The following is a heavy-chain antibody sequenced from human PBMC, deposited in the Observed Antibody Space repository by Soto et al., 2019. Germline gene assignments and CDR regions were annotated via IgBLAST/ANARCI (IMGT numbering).Heavy chain of an antibody. CDR1: GFTFTRYS. CDR3: ARESEDLTSNFDY. V-gene: IGHV3-21*06. CDR2: ISSTTNYI. Sequence: GGSLRLSCAASGFTFTRYSMNWVRQAPGKGLEWVSSISSTTNYIYYGDSMKGRFTISRDNAKNSLYLEINSLRAEDTAVYYCARESEDLTSNFDYWGQGTLVTVSS. J-gene: IGHJ4*02.